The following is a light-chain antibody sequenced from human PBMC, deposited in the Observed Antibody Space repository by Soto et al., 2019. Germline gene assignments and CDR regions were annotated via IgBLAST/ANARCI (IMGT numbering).Light chain of an antibody. CDR3: QQYNKWPLT. Sequence: EVVMTQSPATLSVSPGDGATLSCRASQGVGSNLAWYQQKPGQAPRLLVYAASTRASGVPARFSGSGSGTEFTLTISSLGSEDFAVYYCQQYNKWPLTFGQGTKVEIK. V-gene: IGKV3-15*01. CDR2: AAS. J-gene: IGKJ1*01. CDR1: QGVGSN.